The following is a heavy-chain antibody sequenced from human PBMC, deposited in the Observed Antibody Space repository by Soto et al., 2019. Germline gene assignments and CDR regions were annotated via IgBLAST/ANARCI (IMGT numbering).Heavy chain of an antibody. Sequence: GGSLRLSCAASGITFSNYAMSWVRQAPGKGLESLSIISGSGDAIDYADSVKGRFTISRDNSKNTLYLQLNSLRADDTAVYYCAKDRPHVDWGAFDIWGQGTMVTVSS. J-gene: IGHJ3*02. CDR2: ISGSGDAI. CDR1: GITFSNYA. CDR3: AKDRPHVDWGAFDI. V-gene: IGHV3-23*01. D-gene: IGHD7-27*01.